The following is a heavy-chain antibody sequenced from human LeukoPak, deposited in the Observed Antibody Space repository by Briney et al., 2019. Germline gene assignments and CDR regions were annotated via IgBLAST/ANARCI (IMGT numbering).Heavy chain of an antibody. CDR3: ARSGSYAAAGDY. CDR2: IYYSGST. CDR1: GDSISSYY. J-gene: IGHJ4*02. Sequence: SETLSLTCTVSGDSISSYYWSWIRQPPGKGLEWIGYIYYSGSTKYNPSLKSRVTISVDTSKNQFSLKLNSVTAADTAVYYCARSGSYAAAGDYWGQGTLVTVSS. D-gene: IGHD2-15*01. V-gene: IGHV4-59*01.